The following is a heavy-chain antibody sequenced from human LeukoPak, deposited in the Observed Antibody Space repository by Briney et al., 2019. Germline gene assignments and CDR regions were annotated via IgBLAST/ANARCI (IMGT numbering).Heavy chain of an antibody. J-gene: IGHJ4*02. CDR3: AGRTYYFDY. Sequence: PGGSLRLSCVASGFNFRNYGVNWVRQAPGKGLEWVAAVSDDGDKTYYGDSVKGRFTVSRDNSKNTLYLQMSSLRAEDTAVYYCAGRTYYFDYWGQGNLVTVSS. D-gene: IGHD3-16*01. V-gene: IGHV3-23*01. CDR1: GFNFRNYG. CDR2: VSDDGDKT.